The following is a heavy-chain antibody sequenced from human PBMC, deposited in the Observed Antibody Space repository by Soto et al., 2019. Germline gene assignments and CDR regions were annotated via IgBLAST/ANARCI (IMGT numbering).Heavy chain of an antibody. D-gene: IGHD3-22*01. J-gene: IGHJ6*02. CDR1: GGSFSSYH. Sequence: LSLTCTISGGSFSSYHLSWIRQPPVKGLEWIAYFDYSWSTKYNPTLKSRVTMSADKSKNQFSLKLKSVTVEDTAVYWCARDYYYDNSGNPVAYYYGMDVWGQGTTVTVSS. V-gene: IGHV4-59*01. CDR3: ARDYYYDNSGNPVAYYYGMDV. CDR2: FDYSWST.